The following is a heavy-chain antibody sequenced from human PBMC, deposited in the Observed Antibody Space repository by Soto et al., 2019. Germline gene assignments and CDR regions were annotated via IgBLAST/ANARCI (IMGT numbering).Heavy chain of an antibody. V-gene: IGHV4-30-4*01. CDR3: ARVRIDHYESNGYYLFDY. CDR1: GGSISSGDYY. Sequence: SETLSLTCTVSGGSISSGDYYWSWIRQPPGKGLEWIGYIYYSENTYYNPSLKSRVTILLDTSKNQFSLNLSSVTAADTAVYYCARVRIDHYESNGYYLFDYWGQGTLVTVSS. D-gene: IGHD3-22*01. J-gene: IGHJ4*02. CDR2: IYYSENT.